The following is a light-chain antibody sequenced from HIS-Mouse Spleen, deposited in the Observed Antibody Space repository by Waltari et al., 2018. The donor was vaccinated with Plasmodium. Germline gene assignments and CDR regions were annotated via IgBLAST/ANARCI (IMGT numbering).Light chain of an antibody. CDR1: QSVSSY. CDR3: QQRSNWPPLT. CDR2: DAS. J-gene: IGKJ4*01. Sequence: EIVLTQSPATLSLSPGERATLPCRASQSVSSYVAWYQQKPGQAPRLLIYDASNRATGIPARFSGSGSGTDFTLTISSLEPEDFAGYYCQQRSNWPPLTFGGGTKVEIK. V-gene: IGKV3-11*01.